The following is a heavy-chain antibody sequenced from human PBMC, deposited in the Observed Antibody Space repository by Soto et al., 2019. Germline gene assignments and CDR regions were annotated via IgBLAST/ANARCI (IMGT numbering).Heavy chain of an antibody. CDR2: ISYDGSNK. CDR3: AKDVGRSSSWYFDY. Sequence: QVQLVESGGGVVQPGRSLRLSCAASGFTFSSYGMHWVRQAPGKGLEWVAVISYDGSNKYYADSVKGRFTISRDNSKNTLYLQMNSLRAEDTAVYYCAKDVGRSSSWYFDYWGQGTLVTVSS. D-gene: IGHD6-13*01. CDR1: GFTFSSYG. V-gene: IGHV3-30*18. J-gene: IGHJ4*02.